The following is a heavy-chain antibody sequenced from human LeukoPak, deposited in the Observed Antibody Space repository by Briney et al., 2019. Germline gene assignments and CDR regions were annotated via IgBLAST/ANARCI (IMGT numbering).Heavy chain of an antibody. V-gene: IGHV3-21*01. CDR1: GFTFSSYS. Sequence: GGSLRLSCAASGFTFSSYSMNWVRQAPGKGLEWVAFIDSRTGNIYYADSVKGRFSISRDNAKDSVYLQMNSLRADDTAVYYCARETEPLDYGDSTNLDYWGQGTLATVSA. D-gene: IGHD4/OR15-4a*01. CDR2: IDSRTGNI. CDR3: ARETEPLDYGDSTNLDY. J-gene: IGHJ4*02.